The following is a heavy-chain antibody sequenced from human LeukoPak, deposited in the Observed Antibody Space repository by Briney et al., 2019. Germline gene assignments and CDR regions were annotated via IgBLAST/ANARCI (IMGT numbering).Heavy chain of an antibody. CDR3: AKSSYYDSSGYYREYYFDF. CDR1: GFIFSNCA. J-gene: IGHJ4*02. Sequence: GGSLRLSCAASGFIFSNCAMSWVRQAPGKGLEWVSGVSGSGGSTYYADSVKGRVTISRDNSKNTLYLQMNSLRDEDTAVYYCAKSSYYDSSGYYREYYFDFWGQGTLVTVSS. D-gene: IGHD3-22*01. V-gene: IGHV3-23*01. CDR2: VSGSGGST.